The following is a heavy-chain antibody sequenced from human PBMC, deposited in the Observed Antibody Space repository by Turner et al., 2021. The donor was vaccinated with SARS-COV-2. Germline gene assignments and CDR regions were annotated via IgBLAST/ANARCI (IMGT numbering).Heavy chain of an antibody. J-gene: IGHJ4*02. CDR1: GDSISGYY. D-gene: IGHD3-9*01. CDR2: MYTSGST. Sequence: QVQLQESGPGLVKPSQTLSLTCTVSGDSISGYYWSWIRQPAGKGLEWSGRMYTSGSTNYNPSLKSRVTMSLDSSKNQFYLKLNSVTSADTAMYYCAISGTGRYFDWLLLIDYWGQGTLVTVSS. CDR3: AISGTGRYFDWLLLIDY. V-gene: IGHV4-4*07.